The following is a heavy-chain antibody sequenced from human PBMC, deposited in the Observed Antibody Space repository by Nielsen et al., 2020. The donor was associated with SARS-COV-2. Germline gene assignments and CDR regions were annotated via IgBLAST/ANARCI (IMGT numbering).Heavy chain of an antibody. J-gene: IGHJ5*02. CDR3: ARSRYGDSPRSYNWFDP. CDR2: INHSGRT. Sequence: WIRQPPGKGLEWIGEINHSGRTNYNPSLKSRVTISVDTSTNQFSLKLSSVTAADTAVYYCARSRYGDSPRSYNWFDPWGQGTLVTVS. V-gene: IGHV4-34*01. D-gene: IGHD4-17*01.